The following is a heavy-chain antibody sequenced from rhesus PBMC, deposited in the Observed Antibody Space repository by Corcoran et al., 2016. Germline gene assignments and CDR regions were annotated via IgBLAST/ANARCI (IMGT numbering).Heavy chain of an antibody. CDR2: IRRRANGGKT. CDR1: GFTFSDYY. CDR3: ATVGQYCTEPYCFSPYY. V-gene: IGHV3-116*02. J-gene: IGHJ4*01. Sequence: EVRLVESGGGLVQPGGSLRLSCAASGFTFSDYYMSWVRQAPGKGPEWVGFIRRRANGGKTQNAAAGKDRCRITRDDSKNIVSLQMNSLRLEDTAVYYCATVGQYCTEPYCFSPYYWGQGVLVTVSS. D-gene: IGHD2-2*01.